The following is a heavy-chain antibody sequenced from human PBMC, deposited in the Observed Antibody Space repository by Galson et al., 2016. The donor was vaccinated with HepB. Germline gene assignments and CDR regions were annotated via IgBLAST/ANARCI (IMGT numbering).Heavy chain of an antibody. CDR3: ARGVTGTPYFDF. CDR1: GSISSYF. J-gene: IGHJ4*02. V-gene: IGHV4-59*01. Sequence: GSISSYFWSWIRQPPGKGLEWIGYVYKTGSTNYSPSLKSRVTVSVDTSKNQFPLKLRSVTAADTAVYYCARGVTGTPYFDFWGQGALVTVSS. D-gene: IGHD2-21*02. CDR2: VYKTGST.